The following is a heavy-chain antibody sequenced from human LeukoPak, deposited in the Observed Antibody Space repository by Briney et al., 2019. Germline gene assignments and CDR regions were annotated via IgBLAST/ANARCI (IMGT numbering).Heavy chain of an antibody. Sequence: SQTLSLTCTVSGGSISSGGYYWSWFRQHPGKGLEWIGYIYYSGSTYYNPSLKSRVTISVDTSKNQFSLKLSSVTAADTAVYYCARDRQFPSYYYGSGSYYNWFDPWGQGTLVTVSS. CDR3: ARDRQFPSYYYGSGSYYNWFDP. CDR2: IYYSGST. D-gene: IGHD3-10*01. J-gene: IGHJ5*02. V-gene: IGHV4-31*03. CDR1: GGSISSGGYY.